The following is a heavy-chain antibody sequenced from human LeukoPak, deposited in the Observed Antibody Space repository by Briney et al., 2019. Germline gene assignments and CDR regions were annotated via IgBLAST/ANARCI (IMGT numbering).Heavy chain of an antibody. Sequence: GGSLRLSCTASGFTPSTYSMTWVRQAPGKGLEWVSSISSSENYIYYADSVKGRFTISRDNAKTSLYLQMNSLRAEDTAVYYCARTAFCGGDCSVSHFDYWGQGTLVTVSS. J-gene: IGHJ4*02. V-gene: IGHV3-21*06. CDR1: GFTPSTYS. D-gene: IGHD2-21*02. CDR3: ARTAFCGGDCSVSHFDY. CDR2: ISSSENYI.